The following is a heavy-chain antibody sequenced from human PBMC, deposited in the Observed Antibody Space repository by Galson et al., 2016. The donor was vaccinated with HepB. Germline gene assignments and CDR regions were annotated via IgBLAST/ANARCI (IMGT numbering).Heavy chain of an antibody. D-gene: IGHD1-26*01. CDR2: ISHDGSDK. CDR1: GFTFSNYG. Sequence: SLRLSCAASGFTFSNYGMHWVRQAPGKGLEWVAVISHDGSDKYYGDSVKGRFTISRDKSKNTLILEMNSLRDEDMDGYYCAKGVQVGTTFDYWGQGTLVTVSS. J-gene: IGHJ4*02. V-gene: IGHV3-30*18. CDR3: AKGVQVGTTFDY.